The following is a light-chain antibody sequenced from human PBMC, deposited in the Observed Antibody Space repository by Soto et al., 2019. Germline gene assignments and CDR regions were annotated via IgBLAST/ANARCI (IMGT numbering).Light chain of an antibody. CDR3: QSYYSSLSGSGV. CDR1: SSNIGAGYD. Sequence: QSVLTQPPSVSGAPGQRVTISCIGSSSNIGAGYDVHWYQQLPGTAPKLLIYGNSNRPSGVPDRFSGSKSGTSASLAITGLQAEDEADYYCQSYYSSLSGSGVFGGGTKLTVL. CDR2: GNS. J-gene: IGLJ2*01. V-gene: IGLV1-40*01.